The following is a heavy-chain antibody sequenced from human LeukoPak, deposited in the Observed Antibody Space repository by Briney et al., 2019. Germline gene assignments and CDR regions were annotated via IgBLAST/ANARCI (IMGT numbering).Heavy chain of an antibody. CDR2: IVVGSGNT. D-gene: IGHD6-13*01. V-gene: IGHV1-58*01. CDR1: GFTFTSSA. CDR3: AADQGAAAPYYYGMDV. Sequence: SVKVSCKASGFTFTSSAVQWVRQARGQRLEWIGWIVVGSGNTNYAQKFQERVTITRDMSTSTAYIELSSLRSEDTAVYYCAADQGAAAPYYYGMDVWGQGTTVTVSS. J-gene: IGHJ6*02.